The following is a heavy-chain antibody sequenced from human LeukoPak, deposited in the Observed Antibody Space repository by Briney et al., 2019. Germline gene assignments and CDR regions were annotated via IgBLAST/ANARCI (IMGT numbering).Heavy chain of an antibody. J-gene: IGHJ4*02. Sequence: GGSLRLSCAVSGFTFSSFSMNWVRQTPGKGLEWVSYISSTSTNIYYADSVKGRFTVSRDNAKDSLYLQMNSLRDEDTAVYYCARDLISGDYTFDYWGQGVLVTVSS. CDR2: ISSTSTNI. D-gene: IGHD1-26*01. CDR3: ARDLISGDYTFDY. V-gene: IGHV3-48*02. CDR1: GFTFSSFS.